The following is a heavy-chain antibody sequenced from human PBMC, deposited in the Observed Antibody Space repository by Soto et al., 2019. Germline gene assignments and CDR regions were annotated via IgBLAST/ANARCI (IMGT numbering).Heavy chain of an antibody. CDR2: ISYDGSNK. D-gene: IGHD5-18*01. CDR3: AATWDGYSYGDGVYYFDY. J-gene: IGHJ4*02. CDR1: GFTFSSYG. Sequence: QVQLVESGGGVVQPGRSLRLSCAASGFTFSSYGMHWVRQAPGKGLEWVAVISYDGSNKYYADSVKGRFTISRDNSKNTLYLQMNSLRAEDTAVYHCAATWDGYSYGDGVYYFDYWGQGTLVTVSS. V-gene: IGHV3-30*03.